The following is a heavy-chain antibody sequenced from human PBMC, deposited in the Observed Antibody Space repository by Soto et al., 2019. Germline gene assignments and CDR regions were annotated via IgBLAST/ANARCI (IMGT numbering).Heavy chain of an antibody. CDR1: GFTFPDFF. D-gene: IGHD3-10*01. CDR2: ISSSGATI. V-gene: IGHV3-11*01. Sequence: PGGSLRLSCEASGFTFPDFFMSWIRPAPGKGLGWISVISSSGATIKDAVSVRGRFIISRDNAKNSLFLQMNNLRDDDTAVYYCARVDIGPSMDFDLWGQGTQVTVSS. J-gene: IGHJ4*02. CDR3: ARVDIGPSMDFDL.